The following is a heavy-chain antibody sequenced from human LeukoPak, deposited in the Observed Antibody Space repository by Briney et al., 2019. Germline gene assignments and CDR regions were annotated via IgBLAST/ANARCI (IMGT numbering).Heavy chain of an antibody. CDR1: GGTFSSYA. D-gene: IGHD3-10*01. J-gene: IGHJ5*02. V-gene: IGHV1-69*13. Sequence: ASVKVSCKASGGTFSSYAISWVRQAPGQGLEWMGGIIPIFGTANYAQKFQGRVTITADESTSTAYMELSSLRSEDTAVYYCARDQGSGSYYPNWFDPWGQGTLVTVSS. CDR2: IIPIFGTA. CDR3: ARDQGSGSYYPNWFDP.